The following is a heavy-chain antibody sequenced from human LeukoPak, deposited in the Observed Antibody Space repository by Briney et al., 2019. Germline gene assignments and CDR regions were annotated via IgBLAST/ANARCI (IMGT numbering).Heavy chain of an antibody. J-gene: IGHJ6*02. CDR1: GGSFSGYL. V-gene: IGHV4-34*01. Sequence: SETLSLTCTVSGGSFSGYLWSWICQPPGKGLEWIGEINYGEKTNYNPSLKSRVTMSVDTSKNQFSLKLSSVTAADTAVYYCARTTSGSYYTLDYYYYYGMDVWGQGTTVTVSS. D-gene: IGHD1-26*01. CDR2: INYGEKT. CDR3: ARTTSGSYYTLDYYYYYGMDV.